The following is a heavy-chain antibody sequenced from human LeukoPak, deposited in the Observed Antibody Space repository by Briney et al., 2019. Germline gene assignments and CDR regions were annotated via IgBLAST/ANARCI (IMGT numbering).Heavy chain of an antibody. CDR2: INHSGST. CDR3: ARGKWLRSSFDY. D-gene: IGHD5-12*01. J-gene: IGHJ4*02. V-gene: IGHV4-34*01. CDR1: GGSFSGYY. Sequence: SETLSLTCTVYGGSFSGYYWSWIRQPPGKGLEWIGEINHSGSTNYNPSLKSRVTISVDTSKNQFSLKLSSVTAADTAVYYCARGKWLRSSFDYWGQGTLVTVSS.